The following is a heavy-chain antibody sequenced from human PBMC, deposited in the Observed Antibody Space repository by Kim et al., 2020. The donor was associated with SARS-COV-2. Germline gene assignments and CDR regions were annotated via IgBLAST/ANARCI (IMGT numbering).Heavy chain of an antibody. J-gene: IGHJ4*02. CDR1: GFTFSNYW. CDR3: ARVEFSSTWYIDY. D-gene: IGHD6-13*01. Sequence: GGSLRLSCAASGFTFSNYWMHWSRKAPGKGLVWVSRINRNGRDTTYADSVKGRFTISRDNAKSTLYLQMNTLRAEDTAVYYCARVEFSSTWYIDYWGQGALVTVSS. V-gene: IGHV3-74*01. CDR2: INRNGRDT.